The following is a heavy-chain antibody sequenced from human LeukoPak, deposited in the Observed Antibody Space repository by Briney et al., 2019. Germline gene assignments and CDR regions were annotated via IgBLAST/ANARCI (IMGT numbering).Heavy chain of an antibody. CDR3: ARDGTTVTTNYYYAMDV. V-gene: IGHV3-11*04. CDR2: ISISGSTK. Sequence: GGSLRLSCAASGFTVSSSYMSWVRQAPGKGLEWVSYISISGSTKYYADSVKGRFTISRDNAKNSLYLQMNSLRAEDTAVYYCARDGTTVTTNYYYAMDVWGQGTTVTVSS. D-gene: IGHD4-17*01. J-gene: IGHJ6*02. CDR1: GFTVSSSY.